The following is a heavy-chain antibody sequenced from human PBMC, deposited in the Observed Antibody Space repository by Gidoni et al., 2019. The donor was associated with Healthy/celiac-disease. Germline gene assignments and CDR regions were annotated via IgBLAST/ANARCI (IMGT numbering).Heavy chain of an antibody. D-gene: IGHD4-17*01. CDR3: AREEDGDYRTIDY. J-gene: IGHJ4*02. Sequence: QVQLQASGPGLVKPSQTLSLTCTVSGGSISSGDYYWRWIRQPPGKGLEWIGYIYYSGGTYYNPSLKSRVTISVDTSKNQFSLKLSSVTAADTAVYYCAREEDGDYRTIDYWGQGTLVTVSS. CDR1: GGSISSGDYY. CDR2: IYYSGGT. V-gene: IGHV4-30-4*01.